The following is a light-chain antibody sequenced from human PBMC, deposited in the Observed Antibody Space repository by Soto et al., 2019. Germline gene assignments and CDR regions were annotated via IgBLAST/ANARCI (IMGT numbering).Light chain of an antibody. CDR3: QQYISSPRT. Sequence: EIVLTQSPGTLSLSPGERATLSCRASQSVSISYLAWYQQKPGQAPRLLIYGASSRATGIPDRFSGSGSGTDFTLTISRLEPEEFAVYYCQQYISSPRTFGGGTKVEI. V-gene: IGKV3-20*01. J-gene: IGKJ4*01. CDR2: GAS. CDR1: QSVSISY.